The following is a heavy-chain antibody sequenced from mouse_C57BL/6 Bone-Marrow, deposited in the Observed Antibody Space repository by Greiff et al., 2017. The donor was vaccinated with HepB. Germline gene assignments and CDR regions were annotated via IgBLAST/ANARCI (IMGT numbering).Heavy chain of an antibody. CDR3: AQSYYGSRDPFAY. J-gene: IGHJ3*01. CDR2: IDPSDSYT. D-gene: IGHD1-1*01. CDR1: GYTFTSYW. V-gene: IGHV1-69*01. Sequence: QVQLKQPGAELVMPGASVKLSCKASGYTFTSYWMHWVKQRPGQGLEWIGEIDPSDSYTNYNQKFKGKSTLTVDKSSSTAYMQLSSLTSEDSAVYYCAQSYYGSRDPFAYWGQGTLVTVSA.